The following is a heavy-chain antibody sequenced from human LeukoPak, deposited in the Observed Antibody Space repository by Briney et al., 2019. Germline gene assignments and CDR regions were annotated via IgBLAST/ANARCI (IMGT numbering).Heavy chain of an antibody. D-gene: IGHD3-10*01. CDR2: ISWNSGSI. Sequence: GRSLRLSCAASGFTFDDYAMHWVRQAPGKGLEWISGISWNSGSIGYADSVKGRFTISRDNAKNSLYLQMNSLRAEDTALYYCAKDSMVRGVMSLFDYWGQGTLVTVSS. V-gene: IGHV3-9*01. CDR3: AKDSMVRGVMSLFDY. CDR1: GFTFDDYA. J-gene: IGHJ4*02.